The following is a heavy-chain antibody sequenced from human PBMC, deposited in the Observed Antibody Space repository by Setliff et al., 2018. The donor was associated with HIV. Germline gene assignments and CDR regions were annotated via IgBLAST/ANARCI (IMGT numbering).Heavy chain of an antibody. V-gene: IGHV4-34*01. J-gene: IGHJ5*02. CDR1: GDGFTGYF. Sequence: PSETLSLTCSVYGDGFTGYFWSWIRQSPGKGLEWLGEINRNGITYSIPSLRGRLSISIDTSRNKFSLRLTSLIAADTAVYYCARGGSAWNMPRGDYANWFDPWGQGTLVTVSS. CDR2: INRNGIT. D-gene: IGHD4-17*01. CDR3: ARGGSAWNMPRGDYANWFDP.